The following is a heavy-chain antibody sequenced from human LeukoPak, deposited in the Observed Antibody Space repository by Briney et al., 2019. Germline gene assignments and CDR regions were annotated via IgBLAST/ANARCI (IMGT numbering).Heavy chain of an antibody. D-gene: IGHD3-22*01. CDR2: ISGSGGST. CDR1: GFTVSSNY. Sequence: GGSLRLSCAASGFTVSSNYMSWVRQAPGKGLEWVSGISGSGGSTYYADSVKGRFTISRDNSKNTLYLQMNSLRAEDTAVYYCARVPHYYDDSGYYGWGQGTLVTVSS. CDR3: ARVPHYYDDSGYYG. V-gene: IGHV3-23*01. J-gene: IGHJ4*02.